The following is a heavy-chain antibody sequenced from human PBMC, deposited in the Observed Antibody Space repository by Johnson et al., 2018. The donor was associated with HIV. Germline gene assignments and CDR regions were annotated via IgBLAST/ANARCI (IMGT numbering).Heavy chain of an antibody. CDR2: ISYDGSNK. Sequence: QVQLVESGGGVVQPGRSLRLSCAASGFTFNSYGMHWVRQAPGKGLEWVAVISYDGSNKYYADSVKGRFTISRDNSKNKLYLQMNSMRAEDTAVYYCARGSLSGSPDIWGQGTMVTVSS. V-gene: IGHV3-30*19. CDR1: GFTFNSYG. J-gene: IGHJ3*02. D-gene: IGHD1-26*01. CDR3: ARGSLSGSPDI.